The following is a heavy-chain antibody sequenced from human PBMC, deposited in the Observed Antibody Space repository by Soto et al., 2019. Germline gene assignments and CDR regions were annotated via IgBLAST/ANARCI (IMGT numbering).Heavy chain of an antibody. D-gene: IGHD6-13*01. CDR1: RGTFSSYA. Sequence: GAAVKVSCKASRGTFSSYAISWVRQAPGQGLEWMGGIIPIFGTANYAQKFQDRATITADKSTSTAYMELSSLRSEDTGVYYCARGYSSSWYLLDHWGQGTLVTVSS. J-gene: IGHJ5*02. V-gene: IGHV1-69*06. CDR2: IIPIFGTA. CDR3: ARGYSSSWYLLDH.